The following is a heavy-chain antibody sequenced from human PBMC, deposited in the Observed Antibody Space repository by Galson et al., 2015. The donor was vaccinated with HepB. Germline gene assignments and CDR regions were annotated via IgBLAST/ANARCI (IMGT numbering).Heavy chain of an antibody. CDR2: ISGSGGST. Sequence: SLRLSCAASGFTFSSYAMSWVRQAPGKGLEWVSAISGSGGSTYYADSVKGRFTISRDNSKNTLYLQMNSLRAEDTAVYYCAKRHSSSSEDRWRYFDYWGQGTLVAVSS. D-gene: IGHD6-6*01. CDR1: GFTFSSYA. J-gene: IGHJ4*02. CDR3: AKRHSSSSEDRWRYFDY. V-gene: IGHV3-23*01.